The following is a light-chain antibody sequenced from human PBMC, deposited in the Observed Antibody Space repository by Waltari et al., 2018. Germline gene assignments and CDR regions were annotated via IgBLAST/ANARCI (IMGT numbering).Light chain of an antibody. J-gene: IGLJ2*01. V-gene: IGLV2-14*01. Sequence: QSALTQPASMSGSPGQSITISCAGTSSDVGGYNYVSWYQQHPDKAPQLVIYEVSHRPPGVSSRFSGSKSGNTASLTISGLRAEDEADYYCSSYTSSSTLVFGGGTKVTVL. CDR3: SSYTSSSTLV. CDR2: EVS. CDR1: SSDVGGYNY.